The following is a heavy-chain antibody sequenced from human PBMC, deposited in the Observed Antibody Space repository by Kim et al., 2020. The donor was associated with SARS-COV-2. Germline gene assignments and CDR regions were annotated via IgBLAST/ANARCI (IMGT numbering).Heavy chain of an antibody. D-gene: IGHD6-13*01. V-gene: IGHV3-11*01. CDR2: ISSSGSTI. Sequence: GGSLRLSCAASGFTFSDYYMSWIRQAPGKGLEWVSYISSSGSTIYYADSVKGRFTISRDNAKNSLYLQMNSLRAEDTAVYYCATHESIAAAPGYFQHWGQGTLVTVSS. J-gene: IGHJ1*01. CDR3: ATHESIAAAPGYFQH. CDR1: GFTFSDYY.